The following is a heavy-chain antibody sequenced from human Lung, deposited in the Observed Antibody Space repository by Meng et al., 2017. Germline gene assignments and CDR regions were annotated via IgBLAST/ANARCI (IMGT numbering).Heavy chain of an antibody. CDR1: GGSISGSC. CDR2: VYSSGSA. CDR3: ARGVGSLDF. D-gene: IGHD5/OR15-5a*01. Sequence: VKLQGSGPGLVKPSGTLSLPWYVSGGSISGSCWTWIRQPAGKGLDWIGRVYSSGSANYNPSLKSRVTMSVDRSKNQFSLQLTSVTAADTAVYYCARGVGSLDFWGQGALVTVSS. J-gene: IGHJ4*02. V-gene: IGHV4-4*07.